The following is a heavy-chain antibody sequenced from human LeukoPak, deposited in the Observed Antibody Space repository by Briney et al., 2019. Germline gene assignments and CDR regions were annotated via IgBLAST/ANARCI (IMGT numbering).Heavy chain of an antibody. CDR1: GGSISSYY. CDR2: IYYSGST. Sequence: PSETLSLTCTVSGGSISSYYWSWIRQPPGKGLEWIGYIYYSGSTNYNPPLKSRVPISVDTSKNQFSLKLSSVTAADTAVYYCARLGPEVYGGNRVFDYWGQGTLVTVSS. CDR3: ARLGPEVYGGNRVFDY. J-gene: IGHJ4*02. V-gene: IGHV4-59*08. D-gene: IGHD4-23*01.